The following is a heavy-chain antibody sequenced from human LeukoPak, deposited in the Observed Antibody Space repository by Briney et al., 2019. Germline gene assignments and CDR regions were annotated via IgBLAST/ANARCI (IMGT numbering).Heavy chain of an antibody. CDR3: ARDINWVGGY. CDR2: ISSSDNTI. Sequence: GGSLRLSCAASGFNFSSYEINWVRQAPGKGLEWVSYISSSDNTIYYADSVKGRFTISSDNANNSPYPPMNSLRAEDTAVYYCARDINWVGGYWGHRTLVTVSP. V-gene: IGHV3-48*03. CDR1: GFNFSSYE. D-gene: IGHD7-27*01. J-gene: IGHJ4*01.